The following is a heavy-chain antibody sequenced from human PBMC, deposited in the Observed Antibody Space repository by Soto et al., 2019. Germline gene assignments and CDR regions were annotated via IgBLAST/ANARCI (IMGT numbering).Heavy chain of an antibody. V-gene: IGHV1-18*01. CDR1: GYTFTSYG. Sequence: SVKGSCKASGYTFTSYGIRWVRQAPGQGLEWMGWISAYNGNTNYAQKLQGRVTMTTDTSTSTAYMELRSLRSEDTAVYYWARVLGATPPDYWGQGTLVTVSS. CDR3: ARVLGATPPDY. J-gene: IGHJ4*02. D-gene: IGHD1-26*01. CDR2: ISAYNGNT.